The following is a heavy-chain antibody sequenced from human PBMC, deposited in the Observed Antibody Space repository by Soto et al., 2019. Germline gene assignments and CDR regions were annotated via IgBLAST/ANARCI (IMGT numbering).Heavy chain of an antibody. V-gene: IGHV4-39*01. J-gene: IGHJ6*02. CDR2: IYYSGST. CDR1: GGSISSSGYY. CDR3: ARQGTYSSSSDYGMDV. D-gene: IGHD6-6*01. Sequence: PSETLSLTCTVSGGSISSSGYYWGWIRQPPGKGLEWIGSIYYSGSTYYNPSLKSRVTISVDTSKNQFSLKLSSVTAADTAVYYCARQGTYSSSSDYGMDVWGQGTTVTVSS.